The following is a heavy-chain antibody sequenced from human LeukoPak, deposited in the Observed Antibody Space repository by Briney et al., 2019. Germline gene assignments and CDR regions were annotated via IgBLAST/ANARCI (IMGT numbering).Heavy chain of an antibody. CDR2: INPNSGGT. Sequence: ASVKVSCKASGYTFTGYYMHWVRQAPGQGLEWMGWINPNSGGTNYAQKFQGRVTMTRDTSISTAYMELSRLRSDDTAVYYCARDPFYYYDSSGYYGTPDYWGQGTLVTVSS. CDR1: GYTFTGYY. V-gene: IGHV1-2*02. D-gene: IGHD3-22*01. CDR3: ARDPFYYYDSSGYYGTPDY. J-gene: IGHJ4*02.